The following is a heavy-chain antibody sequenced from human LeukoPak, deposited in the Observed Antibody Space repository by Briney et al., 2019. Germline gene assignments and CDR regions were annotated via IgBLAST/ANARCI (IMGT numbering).Heavy chain of an antibody. CDR1: GFTFNIYA. CDR2: ISDSGGSA. D-gene: IGHD1-14*01. CDR3: AKVKYGTTPGYYFDY. J-gene: IGHJ4*02. Sequence: GGSLRLSCTSSGFTFNIYAMAWVRQAPGKGLAWVSSISDSGGSAFYADSVKGRFTISRDNSKNTLYLQMNSLRAEDTAVYFCAKVKYGTTPGYYFDYWGQGTLVTVSS. V-gene: IGHV3-23*01.